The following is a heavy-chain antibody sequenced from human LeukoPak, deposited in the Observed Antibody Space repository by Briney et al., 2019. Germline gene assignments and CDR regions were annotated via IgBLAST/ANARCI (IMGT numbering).Heavy chain of an antibody. J-gene: IGHJ4*02. CDR1: GGSISSYY. CDR2: IYYSGST. CDR3: ARDDFWSGYPRESFDY. D-gene: IGHD3-3*01. V-gene: IGHV4-59*12. Sequence: SETLSLTCTVSGGSISSYYWSWIRQPPGKGLEWIGYIYYSGSTNYNPSLKSRVTISVDTPKNQFSLKLSSVTAADTAVYYCARDDFWSGYPRESFDYWGQGTLVTVSS.